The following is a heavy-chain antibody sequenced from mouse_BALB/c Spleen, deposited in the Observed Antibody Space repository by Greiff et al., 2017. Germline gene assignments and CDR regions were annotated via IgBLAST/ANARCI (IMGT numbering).Heavy chain of an antibody. CDR2: IYPGNVNT. Sequence: QVQLQQSGPELVKPGASVRISCKASGYTFTSYYIHWVKQRPGQGLEWIGWIYPGNVNTKYNEKFKGKATLTADKSSSTAYMQLSSLTSEDSSVYFSPTFYNNYFMDYWGQGTSVTVSS. CDR1: GYTFTSYY. V-gene: IGHV1S56*01. D-gene: IGHD2-5*01. CDR3: PTFYNNYFMDY. J-gene: IGHJ4*01.